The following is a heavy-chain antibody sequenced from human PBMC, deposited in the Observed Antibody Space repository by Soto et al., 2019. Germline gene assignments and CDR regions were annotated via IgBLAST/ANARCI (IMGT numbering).Heavy chain of an antibody. Sequence: GASVKVSCKASGYTFTNYAMHWVRQAPGQRLEWMGWINGGNGNTKYSPKLQDRVTITRDTSASTAYMEPSSLRSEDTALYYCARDGVAAGNINFDYWGQGTLVTVSS. D-gene: IGHD6-25*01. CDR2: INGGNGNT. J-gene: IGHJ4*02. CDR3: ARDGVAAGNINFDY. V-gene: IGHV1-3*01. CDR1: GYTFTNYA.